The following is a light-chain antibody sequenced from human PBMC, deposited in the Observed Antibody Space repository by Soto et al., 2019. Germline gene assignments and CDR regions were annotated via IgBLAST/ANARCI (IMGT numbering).Light chain of an antibody. CDR3: CSYAGSSTYV. J-gene: IGLJ1*01. CDR2: EVS. CDR1: SSVVGSYNL. V-gene: IGLV2-23*02. Sequence: QSVLTQPASVSGSPGRSVTISCTGTSSVVGSYNLVSWYQQHPGKAPKLMIYEVSTRPSGVSNRFSGSKSGNTASLTISGLQAEDEADYYCCSYAGSSTYVFGTGTKVTVL.